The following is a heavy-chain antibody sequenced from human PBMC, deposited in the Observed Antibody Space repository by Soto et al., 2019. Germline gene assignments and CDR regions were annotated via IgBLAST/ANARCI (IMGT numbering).Heavy chain of an antibody. CDR1: GFTFSSYE. Sequence: PVGSLRLSCAASGFTFSSYEMNWVRQAPGKGLEWVSYISSSGSTIYYADSVKGRFTISRDNAKNSLYLQMNSLRAEDTAVYYCARGRDSGSYVDYWGQGTLVTVS. CDR3: ARGRDSGSYVDY. V-gene: IGHV3-48*03. CDR2: ISSSGSTI. D-gene: IGHD1-26*01. J-gene: IGHJ4*02.